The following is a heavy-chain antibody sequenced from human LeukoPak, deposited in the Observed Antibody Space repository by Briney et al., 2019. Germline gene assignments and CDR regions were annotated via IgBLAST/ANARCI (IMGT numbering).Heavy chain of an antibody. CDR3: ARGPPAKPGTGYYYGMDV. CDR1: GGSISNYY. D-gene: IGHD2-2*01. J-gene: IGHJ6*02. Sequence: SETLSLTCTVSGGSISNYYWSWIRQPPGKGLECIGYIYHTGSTSYNPSLKSRVTISVDTSKNQFSLKLSSVTAADTAVYYCARGPPAKPGTGYYYGMDVWGQGTTVTVSS. CDR2: IYHTGST. V-gene: IGHV4-59*12.